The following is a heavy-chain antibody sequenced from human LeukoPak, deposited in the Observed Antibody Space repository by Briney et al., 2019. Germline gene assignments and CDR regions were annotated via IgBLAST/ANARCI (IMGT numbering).Heavy chain of an antibody. D-gene: IGHD3-3*01. Sequence: SSETLSLTCIVSGGSISNYYWSWIRQPPGKGLEWIGYIYYSGTTNYNPSLKSRVTISVDTSKNQFSLKLSSVTAADTAVYYCARSTIFGVVRARPFDYWGQGTLVTVSS. CDR1: GGSISNYY. J-gene: IGHJ4*02. CDR2: IYYSGTT. CDR3: ARSTIFGVVRARPFDY. V-gene: IGHV4-59*12.